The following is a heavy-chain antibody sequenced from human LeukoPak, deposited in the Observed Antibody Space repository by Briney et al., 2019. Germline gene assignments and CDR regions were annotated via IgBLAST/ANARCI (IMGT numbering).Heavy chain of an antibody. CDR1: GFTFSSHR. D-gene: IGHD5-18*01. Sequence: GGTLRLSCAASGFTFSSHRMSWVRQAPGKGLEWVANIKKDGSEKYYVDSVKGRFTISRDNAKTSLYLQMNSLRAEDTAVYYCARDLSGVTGYTYGRGIDYWGQGTLVTVSS. J-gene: IGHJ4*02. V-gene: IGHV3-7*01. CDR2: IKKDGSEK. CDR3: ARDLSGVTGYTYGRGIDY.